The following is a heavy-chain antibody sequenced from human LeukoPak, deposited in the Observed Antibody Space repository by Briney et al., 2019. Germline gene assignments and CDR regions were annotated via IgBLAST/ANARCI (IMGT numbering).Heavy chain of an antibody. J-gene: IGHJ4*02. CDR2: ISGSGANT. Sequence: GGSLRLSCAASGFTFSNYAMSWVRQAPGRGLEWVSTISGSGANTYYADSVKGRFTISRDNSKNTLYLQMNSLRADDTAIYYCAKGRALEVVAAFNYWGQGTVVTASS. CDR1: GFTFSNYA. D-gene: IGHD2-15*01. CDR3: AKGRALEVVAAFNY. V-gene: IGHV3-23*01.